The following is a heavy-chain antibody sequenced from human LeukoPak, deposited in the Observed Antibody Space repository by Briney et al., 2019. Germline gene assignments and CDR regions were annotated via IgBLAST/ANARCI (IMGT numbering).Heavy chain of an antibody. CDR1: GFTVSSSY. CDR2: IYIGGNT. CDR3: VRGDGYNFFDY. V-gene: IGHV3-53*01. J-gene: IGHJ4*02. Sequence: PGGSLRLSCAASGFTVSSSYMSWVRQAPGKGLEWVSVIYIGGNTYYAESVKGRFTISRDNSENTLYLQLNSRRTEDTAVYYCVRGDGYNFFDYCGQGTLVTVSS. D-gene: IGHD5-24*01.